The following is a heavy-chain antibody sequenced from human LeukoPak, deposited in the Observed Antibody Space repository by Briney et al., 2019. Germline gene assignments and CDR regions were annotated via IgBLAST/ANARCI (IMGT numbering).Heavy chain of an antibody. Sequence: SVKVSCKASGGTFSSYAINWVRQAPGQGLEWMGGIIPIFGTADYAQKFQGRVTITADESTSAAYMELSSLRSEDTAVYYCARGGLGCSSTSCQNWGQGTLVTVSS. CDR1: GGTFSSYA. J-gene: IGHJ4*02. CDR2: IIPIFGTA. CDR3: ARGGLGCSSTSCQN. V-gene: IGHV1-69*13. D-gene: IGHD2-2*01.